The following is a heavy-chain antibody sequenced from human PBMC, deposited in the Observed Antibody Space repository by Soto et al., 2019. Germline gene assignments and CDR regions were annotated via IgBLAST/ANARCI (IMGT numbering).Heavy chain of an antibody. CDR3: ARVAGLYDFDS. V-gene: IGHV4-59*01. CDR1: GGSISSYY. Sequence: QVQLQESGPGLVKPSETLSLTCTVSGGSISSYYWSWIRQPPGKGLEWIGYIYYSGTTNYNPSLKSRVTISVDTSKNQFSLKLSSVTAADTAVYYCARVAGLYDFDSWGQGTLVTVSS. CDR2: IYYSGTT. D-gene: IGHD2-2*02. J-gene: IGHJ4*02.